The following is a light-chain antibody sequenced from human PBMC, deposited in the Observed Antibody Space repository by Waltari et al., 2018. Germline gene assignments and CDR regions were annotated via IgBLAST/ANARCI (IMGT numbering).Light chain of an antibody. CDR3: QQYYSYPPV. Sequence: AIRMTQSPSSFPASTGDRVTITCRSSQGISSYLAWYQQKPGKAPKLLIYAASTLQSGVPSRFSGSGSGTDFTLTISCLQSEDFATYYCQQYYSYPPVFGPGTKVDIK. V-gene: IGKV1-8*01. CDR1: QGISSY. J-gene: IGKJ3*01. CDR2: AAS.